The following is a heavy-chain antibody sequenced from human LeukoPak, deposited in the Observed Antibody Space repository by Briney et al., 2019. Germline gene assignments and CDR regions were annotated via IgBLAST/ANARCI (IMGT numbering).Heavy chain of an antibody. V-gene: IGHV3-23*01. CDR1: GFTFNSYA. CDR2: ISASGAST. CDR3: AKTYRDYFDS. J-gene: IGHJ4*02. Sequence: GGSLRLSCVGSGFTFNSYAMNWVRQAPGKGLQWVSTISASGASTFYADSVKGRFTISRDNSKNTVSLQVNSLRVEDTAIYYCAKTYRDYFDSWGLGTPVTVSS. D-gene: IGHD5-18*01.